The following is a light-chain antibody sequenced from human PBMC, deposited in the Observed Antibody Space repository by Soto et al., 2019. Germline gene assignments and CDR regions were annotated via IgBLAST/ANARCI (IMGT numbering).Light chain of an antibody. J-gene: IGLJ2*01. CDR2: RND. CDR3: AAWDDSLNVVV. V-gene: IGLV1-47*01. CDR1: SSNIGSNY. Sequence: QSVLTQPPSASGTPGQRVTISCSGSSSNIGSNYVYWYQQLPGTAPKLLIYRNDQRPSGVPDRFSGSKSGTSASLAISGLRSEDEADYYCAAWDDSLNVVVFGGGTQLTV.